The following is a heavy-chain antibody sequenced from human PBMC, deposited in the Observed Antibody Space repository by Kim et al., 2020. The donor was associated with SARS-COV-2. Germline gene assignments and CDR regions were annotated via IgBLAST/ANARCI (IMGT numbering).Heavy chain of an antibody. Sequence: SGIRTHYTASVKGRLTTSRKHSKNPFYLQLNSLRAEDTDIYYCVPQGLDYWGQGTLVTVSS. V-gene: IGHV3-23*01. J-gene: IGHJ4*02. CDR2: SGIRT. CDR3: VPQGLDY.